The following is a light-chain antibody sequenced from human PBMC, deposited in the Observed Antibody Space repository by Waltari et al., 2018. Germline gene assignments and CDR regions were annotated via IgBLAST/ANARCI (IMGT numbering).Light chain of an antibody. CDR3: QQYQSTPPEYA. CDR2: WAS. V-gene: IGKV4-1*01. CDR1: QSVLDRSKTKNY. Sequence: DIVMTQSPDFLAVSLGERATINCKTSQSVLDRSKTKNYLAWYQQKPGQLPKLLIYWASTRESGVPDRFSGSGIGTDFTLTISSLQAEDVAVYYCQQYQSTPPEYAFGQGTKLEI. J-gene: IGKJ2*01.